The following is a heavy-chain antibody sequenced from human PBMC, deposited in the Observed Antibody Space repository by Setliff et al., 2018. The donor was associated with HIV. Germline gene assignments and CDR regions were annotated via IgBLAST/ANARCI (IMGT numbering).Heavy chain of an antibody. D-gene: IGHD1-1*01. J-gene: IGHJ2*01. Sequence: ASVKVSCKASGYTFTNHLLYWVRQAPGQRLEWMGWINADNGNTRYSQKFQGRVTITRDTSASTAYIELSSPTSQDTAVYYCARERATGKPPLLNWYFDLWGRGTLVTVSS. CDR2: INADNGNT. CDR1: GYTFTNHL. CDR3: ARERATGKPPLLNWYFDL. V-gene: IGHV1-3*01.